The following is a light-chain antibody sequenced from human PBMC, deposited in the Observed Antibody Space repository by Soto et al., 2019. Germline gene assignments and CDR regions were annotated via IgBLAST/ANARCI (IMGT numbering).Light chain of an antibody. Sequence: VLTQPPSVSGAPGQRVAISCTGSSSNIGAEYDVHWYQQLPGTAPKRLIYGDNNRPSGVPDRFSGSKSGTSASLAITGLQPEDEADHYCQSYDSSLTTFVFGTGTKVTVL. CDR3: QSYDSSLTTFV. CDR2: GDN. CDR1: SSNIGAEYD. V-gene: IGLV1-40*01. J-gene: IGLJ1*01.